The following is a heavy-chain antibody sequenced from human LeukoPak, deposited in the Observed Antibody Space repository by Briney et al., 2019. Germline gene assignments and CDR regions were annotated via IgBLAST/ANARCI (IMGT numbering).Heavy chain of an antibody. CDR1: GFTFSTYT. J-gene: IGHJ4*02. Sequence: SGGSLRLSCAASGFTFSTYTMAWVRQAPGKGLEWVSAISGSGGGTYYADSVKGRFTISRDNSKNTLFLQMNSLRAEDTAVYYCAKGVNYYDSSGYYPYYFDYWGQGTLVTVSS. CDR3: AKGVNYYDSSGYYPYYFDY. V-gene: IGHV3-23*01. CDR2: ISGSGGGT. D-gene: IGHD3-22*01.